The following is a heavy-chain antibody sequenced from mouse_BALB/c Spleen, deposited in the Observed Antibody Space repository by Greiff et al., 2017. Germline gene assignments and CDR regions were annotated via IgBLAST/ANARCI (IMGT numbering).Heavy chain of an antibody. Sequence: EVKLMESGGGLVQPGGSLRLSCATSGFTFTDYYMSWVRQPPGKALEWLGFIRNKANGYTTEYSASVKGRFTISRDNSQSILYLQMNTLRAEDSATYYCARDSYGYAMDYWGQGTSVTVSS. V-gene: IGHV7-3*02. CDR1: GFTFTDYY. CDR3: ARDSYGYAMDY. D-gene: IGHD1-1*01. J-gene: IGHJ4*01. CDR2: IRNKANGYTT.